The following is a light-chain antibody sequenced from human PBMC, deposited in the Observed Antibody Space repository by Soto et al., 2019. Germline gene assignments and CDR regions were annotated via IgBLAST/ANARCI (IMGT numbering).Light chain of an antibody. CDR1: HSIGTS. J-gene: IGKJ4*01. Sequence: ETVMTQSPATLSVSPGERVTLSCRASHSIGTSLAWYQQRPGQAPRLLIYTASIRATGTPVRFSGIGSGTDFTLTINSLQSEDFVIYYCHQYYAWPLTFGGGTKVEIK. CDR2: TAS. V-gene: IGKV3D-15*01. CDR3: HQYYAWPLT.